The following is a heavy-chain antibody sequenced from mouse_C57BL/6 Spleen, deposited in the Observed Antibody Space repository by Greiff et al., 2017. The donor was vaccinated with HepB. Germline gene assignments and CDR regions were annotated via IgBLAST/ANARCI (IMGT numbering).Heavy chain of an antibody. J-gene: IGHJ4*01. D-gene: IGHD1-1*01. CDR1: GYSFTGYY. V-gene: IGHV1-42*01. CDR2: INPSTGGT. Sequence: EVKVVESGPELVKPGASVKISCKASGYSFTGYYMNWVKQSPEKSLEWIGEINPSTGGTTYNQKFKAKATLTVDKSSSTAYMQLKSLTSEDSAVYYCARRGYGSSYDAMDYWGQGTSVTVSS. CDR3: ARRGYGSSYDAMDY.